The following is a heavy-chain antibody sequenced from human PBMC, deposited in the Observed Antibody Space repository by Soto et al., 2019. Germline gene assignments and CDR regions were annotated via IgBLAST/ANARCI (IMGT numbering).Heavy chain of an antibody. J-gene: IGHJ4*02. Sequence: EVQLVESGGGLVQPGGSLRLSCAASGFTLSTYWMHWVRQAPGEGLVWVSRINSDGRSTIYADSVKGRFTISRENAKNTVYLQMNSLRAEDTAVYYCTRGRENYRYFDYWGQGILVTVSS. CDR1: GFTLSTYW. V-gene: IGHV3-74*01. D-gene: IGHD4-4*01. CDR3: TRGRENYRYFDY. CDR2: INSDGRST.